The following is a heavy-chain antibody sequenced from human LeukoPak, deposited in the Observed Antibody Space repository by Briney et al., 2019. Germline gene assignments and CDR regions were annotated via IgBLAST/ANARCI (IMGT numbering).Heavy chain of an antibody. CDR3: ARGDGMADLDY. Sequence: PGRSLRLSCAASGFTFSSYAMHWVRQAPGKGREWVAVISYDGSNKYYAASVKGRFTISRDNSKNTLYLQMNSLRAEDTAVYYCARGDGMADLDYWGQGTLVTVSS. D-gene: IGHD3-16*01. CDR2: ISYDGSNK. V-gene: IGHV3-30-3*01. CDR1: GFTFSSYA. J-gene: IGHJ4*02.